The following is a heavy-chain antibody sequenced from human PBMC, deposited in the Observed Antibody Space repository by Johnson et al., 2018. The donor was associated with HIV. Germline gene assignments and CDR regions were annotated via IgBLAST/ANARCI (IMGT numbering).Heavy chain of an antibody. CDR3: ARVGQLARTHAFDI. CDR1: GFTVSSNY. J-gene: IGHJ3*02. D-gene: IGHD6-13*01. Sequence: VQLVESGGGLVQPGGSLRLSCAASGFTVSSNYMNWVRQAPGKGLEWVSVIYSGGSTYYADSVKGRFTISRDNSKNTVYLQMNSLRAEDTAVYYCARVGQLARTHAFDIWGQGTMFTFSS. CDR2: IYSGGST. V-gene: IGHV3-66*02.